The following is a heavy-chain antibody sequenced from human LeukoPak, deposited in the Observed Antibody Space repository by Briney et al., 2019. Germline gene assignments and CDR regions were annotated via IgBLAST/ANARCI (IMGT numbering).Heavy chain of an antibody. CDR1: GFTFSSYA. V-gene: IGHV3-23*01. J-gene: IGHJ3*02. CDR2: INGGGSPI. D-gene: IGHD2-15*01. CDR3: AKDHSGGAFDI. Sequence: GGSLRLSCAASGFTFSSYAMSWVRQAPGKGLEWVSYINGGGSPIYYADSVRGRFTISRDNSKNTLYLQMNSLRAEDTAVYYCAKDHSGGAFDIWGQGTMVTVSS.